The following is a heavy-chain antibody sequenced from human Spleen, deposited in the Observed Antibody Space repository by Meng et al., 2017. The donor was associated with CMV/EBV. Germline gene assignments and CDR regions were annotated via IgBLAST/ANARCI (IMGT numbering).Heavy chain of an antibody. V-gene: IGHV4-39*07. CDR2: IYYSGST. CDR1: GAISSSSYY. J-gene: IGHJ4*02. D-gene: IGHD3-10*01. CDR3: ARGEGVIHGGYFDF. Sequence: GSLRLSCPVSGAISSSSYYWGWIRQTPGKGLEWIGSIYYSGSTYHNPSLKSRVIMSVDTSKKQVSLKLSSVTAADTAVYYCARGEGVIHGGYFDFWGQGTLVTVSS.